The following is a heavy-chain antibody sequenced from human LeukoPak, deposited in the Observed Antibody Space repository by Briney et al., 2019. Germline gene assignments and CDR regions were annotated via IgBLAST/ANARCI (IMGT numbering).Heavy chain of an antibody. CDR3: AKERASRLPFDY. J-gene: IGHJ4*02. CDR1: GFTFSNYG. Sequence: GGPLRLSCAASGFTFSNYGMNWVRKAPGKGLEWVTAISASGGNTYYADSVKGRFTISRDNAKDTLYLQMNSLRAEDTALYYCAKERASRLPFDYWGQGTLVTVSS. CDR2: ISASGGNT. D-gene: IGHD6-25*01. V-gene: IGHV3-23*01.